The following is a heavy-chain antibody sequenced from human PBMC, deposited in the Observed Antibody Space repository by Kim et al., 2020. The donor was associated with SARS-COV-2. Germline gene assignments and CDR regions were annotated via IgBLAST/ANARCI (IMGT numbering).Heavy chain of an antibody. CDR2: ISSSSSYI. CDR1: GFTFSSYS. V-gene: IGHV3-21*01. CDR3: ARGTYDYVWGSYRPFDY. J-gene: IGHJ4*02. D-gene: IGHD3-16*02. Sequence: GGSLRLSCAASGFTFSSYSMNWVRQAPGKGPEWVSSISSSSSYIYYADSVKGRFTISRDNAKNSLYLQMNSLRAEDTAVYYCARGTYDYVWGSYRPFDYWGQGTLVTVSS.